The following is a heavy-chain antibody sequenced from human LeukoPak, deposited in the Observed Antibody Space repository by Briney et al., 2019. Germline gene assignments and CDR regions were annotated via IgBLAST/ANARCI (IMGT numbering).Heavy chain of an antibody. CDR2: ISGSGGST. V-gene: IGHV3-23*01. Sequence: PGGSLRLSCAASGFTFSSYAMSWVRQAPGKGLEWVSAISGSGGSTYYADSVKGRFTISRDNSKNTLYLQMDSLRAEDTAVYYCARESVAGSAEYFQHWGQGTLVIVSS. CDR1: GFTFSSYA. D-gene: IGHD6-19*01. J-gene: IGHJ1*01. CDR3: ARESVAGSAEYFQH.